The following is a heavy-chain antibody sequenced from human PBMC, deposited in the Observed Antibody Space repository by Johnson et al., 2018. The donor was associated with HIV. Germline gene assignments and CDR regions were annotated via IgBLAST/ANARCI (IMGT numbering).Heavy chain of an antibody. Sequence: VQLVESGGGLVQPGGSLRLSCAASGFTFSSYAMSWVRQAPGKGLEWVSAIRGSGGSTYYADSVKGRFTISRDNSKNTLYLQMNSLRAEDTALYYCARSYYYFNDAFDMGPRDNGHRLF. V-gene: IGHV3-23*04. D-gene: IGHD3-10*01. J-gene: IGHJ3*02. CDR2: IRGSGGST. CDR3: ARSYYYFNDAFD. CDR1: GFTFSSYA.